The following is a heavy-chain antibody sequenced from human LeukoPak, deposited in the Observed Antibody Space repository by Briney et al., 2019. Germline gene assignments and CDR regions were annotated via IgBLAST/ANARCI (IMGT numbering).Heavy chain of an antibody. Sequence: GRSLRLSCAASGFTFSNYAMHWVRQAPGKGLEWVAVISYDGSTKYYADSVKGRFTISRDNSKNTLYLQKNSLRAEDTAVYYCAKNYYVDYWGQGTLVTVSS. D-gene: IGHD2/OR15-2a*01. CDR3: AKNYYVDY. J-gene: IGHJ4*02. CDR1: GFTFSNYA. V-gene: IGHV3-30*04. CDR2: ISYDGSTK.